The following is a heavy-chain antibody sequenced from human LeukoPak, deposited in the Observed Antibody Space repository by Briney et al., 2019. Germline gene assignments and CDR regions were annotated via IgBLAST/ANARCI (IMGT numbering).Heavy chain of an antibody. D-gene: IGHD6-13*01. Sequence: GGSLRLSCAASAFTFSDSYMSWIRQAPGKGLEWVSSISSSGSTIHYADSVKGRFTISRDNAKNSLYLQMNSLRAEDTAVYYCASSIGPIAAAGSSYFDYWGQGTLVTVSS. CDR1: AFTFSDSY. V-gene: IGHV3-11*04. CDR3: ASSIGPIAAAGSSYFDY. J-gene: IGHJ4*02. CDR2: ISSSGSTI.